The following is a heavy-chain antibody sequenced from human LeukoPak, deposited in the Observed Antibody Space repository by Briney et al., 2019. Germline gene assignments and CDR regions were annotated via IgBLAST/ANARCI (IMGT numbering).Heavy chain of an antibody. D-gene: IGHD3-9*01. CDR3: ARGSNPYYDILTPQLYFQH. CDR2: IYYGGST. CDR1: GGSISSGGYY. Sequence: PSETLSLTCTVSGGSISSGGYYWSWIRQHPGKGLEWIGYIYYGGSTYYNPSLKSRVTISVDTSKNQFSLKLSSVTASDTAVYYCARGSNPYYDILTPQLYFQHWGQGTLFTVSP. V-gene: IGHV4-31*03. J-gene: IGHJ1*01.